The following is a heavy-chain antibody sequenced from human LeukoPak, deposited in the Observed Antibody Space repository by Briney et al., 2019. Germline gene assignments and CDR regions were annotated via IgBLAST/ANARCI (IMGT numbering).Heavy chain of an antibody. CDR1: RDSISSTIHY. CDR2: VYFNGNT. CDR3: ARYGLLGLSEINAFDI. J-gene: IGHJ3*02. V-gene: IGHV4-39*07. Sequence: SETLSLTCTVSRDSISSTIHYWGWIRQPPGKGLEWIGSVYFNGNTYYNPSLKSRDTISVDRSKNQFSLNLNSVTAADTAVYYCARYGLLGLSEINAFDIWGQGTMVTVSS. D-gene: IGHD2-2*01.